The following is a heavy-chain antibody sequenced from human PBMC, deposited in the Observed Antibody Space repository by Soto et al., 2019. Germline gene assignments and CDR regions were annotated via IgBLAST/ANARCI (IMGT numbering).Heavy chain of an antibody. D-gene: IGHD3-9*01. CDR1: GGSISSYY. J-gene: IGHJ4*02. CDR2: IYYSGST. Sequence: SETLSLTCTVSGGSISSYYWSWIRQPPGKGLEWIGYIYYSGSTNYNPSLKSRVTISVDTSKNQFSLKLSSVTAADTAVYYCARLPYYDILTGYYENTDYWGQGTLVTVS. CDR3: ARLPYYDILTGYYENTDY. V-gene: IGHV4-59*08.